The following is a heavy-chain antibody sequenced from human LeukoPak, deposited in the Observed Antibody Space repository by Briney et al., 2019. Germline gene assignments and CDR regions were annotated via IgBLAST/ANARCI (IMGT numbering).Heavy chain of an antibody. D-gene: IGHD3-22*01. Sequence: PGGSLRLSCAASGFTFSSYAMSWVRQAPGKGLEWVSAIRGSGGSTYYADSVKGRFTISRDNSKNTLYLQMNSLRAEDTAVYYCAKDINDLSPYYDSSGYYNYWGQGTLVTVSS. J-gene: IGHJ4*02. V-gene: IGHV3-23*01. CDR2: IRGSGGST. CDR3: AKDINDLSPYYDSSGYYNY. CDR1: GFTFSSYA.